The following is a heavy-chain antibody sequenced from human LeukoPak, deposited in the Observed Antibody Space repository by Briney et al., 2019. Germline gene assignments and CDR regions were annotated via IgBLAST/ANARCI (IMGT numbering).Heavy chain of an antibody. J-gene: IGHJ1*01. CDR1: GGTFSSYA. D-gene: IGHD3-22*01. Sequence: ASVKVSCKASGGTFSSYAISWVRQAPGQGLEWMGGIIPIFGTANYAQKFQGRVTITADESTSTAYMELSSLRSEDTAVYYCASPQTPNRSGYYSAPAYEYFQHWGQGTLVTVSS. V-gene: IGHV1-69*01. CDR3: ASPQTPNRSGYYSAPAYEYFQH. CDR2: IIPIFGTA.